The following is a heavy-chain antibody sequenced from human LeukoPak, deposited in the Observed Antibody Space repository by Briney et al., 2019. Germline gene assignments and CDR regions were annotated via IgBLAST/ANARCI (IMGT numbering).Heavy chain of an antibody. CDR3: AIYCSSTSCYIYGMDV. Sequence: ASVKVSCKASGYTFTDYYIHWVRQAPGKGLEWMGGFDPEDGETIYAQKFQGRVTMTKDTSTDTAYMELSSLRSEGTALYYCAIYCSSTSCYIYGMDVWGQGTTVTVSS. D-gene: IGHD2-2*01. V-gene: IGHV1-24*01. CDR1: GYTFTDYY. J-gene: IGHJ6*02. CDR2: FDPEDGET.